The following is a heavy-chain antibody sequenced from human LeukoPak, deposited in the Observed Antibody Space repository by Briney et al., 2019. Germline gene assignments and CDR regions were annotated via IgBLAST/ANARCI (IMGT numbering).Heavy chain of an antibody. CDR1: GGSISSYY. CDR2: IYYSGST. J-gene: IGHJ4*02. D-gene: IGHD5-24*01. V-gene: IGHV4-59*08. Sequence: PSETLSLTCTVSGGSISSYYWSWIRQPPGKGLEWIGYIYYSGSTNYSPSLKSRVTISVDTSKNQFFLKLSSVTAADTAVYYCARAGDGYNFDYWGQGTLVTVSS. CDR3: ARAGDGYNFDY.